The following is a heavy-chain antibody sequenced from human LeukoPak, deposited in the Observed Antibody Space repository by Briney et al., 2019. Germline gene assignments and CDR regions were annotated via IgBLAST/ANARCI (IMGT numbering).Heavy chain of an antibody. CDR2: IYSGDSDT. Sequence: HGESLKISCKGSGYSFTSYWIGWVRQMSGKGLEWMGIIYSGDSDTRYSPSFQGQVTISVDKSISTAYLQWSSLKASDTAMYYCATIRGDRYCSGGSCYRNWFDPWGQGTLVTVSS. D-gene: IGHD2-15*01. CDR1: GYSFTSYW. J-gene: IGHJ5*02. V-gene: IGHV5-51*01. CDR3: ATIRGDRYCSGGSCYRNWFDP.